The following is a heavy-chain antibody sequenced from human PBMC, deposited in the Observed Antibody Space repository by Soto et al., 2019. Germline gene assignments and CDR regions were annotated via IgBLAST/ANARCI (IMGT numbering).Heavy chain of an antibody. Sequence: QLQLQESGPGLVKPSETLSLTCTVSGGSISSSSYYWGWIRQPPGKGLEWIGSIYYSGSTYYNPSLKSRVTISVDTSKHQFSLKLSSVTAADTAVYYCVSRGYDFWSGDDYWGQGTLVTVSS. CDR1: GGSISSSSYY. CDR3: VSRGYDFWSGDDY. CDR2: IYYSGST. V-gene: IGHV4-39*01. D-gene: IGHD3-3*01. J-gene: IGHJ4*02.